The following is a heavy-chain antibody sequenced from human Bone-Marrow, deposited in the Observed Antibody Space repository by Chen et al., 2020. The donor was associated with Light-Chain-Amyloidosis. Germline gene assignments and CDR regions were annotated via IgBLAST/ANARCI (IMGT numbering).Heavy chain of an antibody. CDR3: ASSEEVRYFDRLFYFFDY. D-gene: IGHD3-9*01. CDR2: VYHNGNT. Sequence: QLQLQESGPGLVKPSETLSLTCAVSGFSIRNSYFWGWIRQPPGKGLEWIGNVYHNGNTYYNPSLKCRVTISVDTSNNQFSLRLRSVTAADTAVYFCASSEEVRYFDRLFYFFDYWGQGALVTVSS. CDR1: GFSIRNSYF. J-gene: IGHJ4*02. V-gene: IGHV4-38-2*01.